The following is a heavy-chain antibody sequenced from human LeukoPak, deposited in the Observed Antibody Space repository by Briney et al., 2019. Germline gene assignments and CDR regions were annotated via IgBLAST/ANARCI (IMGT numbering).Heavy chain of an antibody. CDR2: IYTSGST. Sequence: PSQTLSLTCTVSGGSISSGSYYWSWIRQPPGKGLEWIGRIYTSGSTNYNPSLKSRVTISVDTSKNQFSLKLSSVTAADTAVYYCARDTCGGDCYPKINWFDPWGQGTLVTVSS. J-gene: IGHJ5*02. CDR1: GGSISSGSYY. D-gene: IGHD2-21*02. CDR3: ARDTCGGDCYPKINWFDP. V-gene: IGHV4-61*02.